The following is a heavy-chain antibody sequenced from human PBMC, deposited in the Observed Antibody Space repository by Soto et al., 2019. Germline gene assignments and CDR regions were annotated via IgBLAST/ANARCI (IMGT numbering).Heavy chain of an antibody. CDR1: GGSFSGYY. CDR2: INHSGST. V-gene: IGHV4-34*01. J-gene: IGHJ4*02. D-gene: IGHD3-16*01. CDR3: ARGNYVWGSFYFDY. Sequence: QVQLQQWGAGLLKPSETLSLTCAVYGGSFSGYYWSWIRQPPGKGLEWIGEINHSGSTNYNPSRKSRVTISVDTSKNQFSLKLSSVTAADTAVYYCARGNYVWGSFYFDYWGQGTLVTVSS.